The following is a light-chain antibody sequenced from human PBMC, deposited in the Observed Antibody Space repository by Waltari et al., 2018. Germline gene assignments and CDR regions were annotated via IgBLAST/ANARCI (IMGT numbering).Light chain of an antibody. CDR3: QQYYSIPLT. V-gene: IGKV4-1*01. CDR1: QSVLYRPNNQNC. J-gene: IGKJ4*01. Sequence: DIVMTQSADSLAVSLGESATSTCKSSQSVLYRPNNQNCLAWYSQKPGPPPKLPIYGASTRESGVPDRFTGSGSGTDFTLTISSLQAEDVAVYYCQQYYSIPLTFGGGTTVEIK. CDR2: GAS.